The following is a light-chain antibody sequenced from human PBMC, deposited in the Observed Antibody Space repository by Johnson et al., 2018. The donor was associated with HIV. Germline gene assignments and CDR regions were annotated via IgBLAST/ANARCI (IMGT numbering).Light chain of an antibody. CDR2: ENN. Sequence: HSVLTQPPSVSAAPGQKVTISCSGSSSNIGNKYVSWYQQLPGTAPKLLIYENNKRPSGIPDRFSGSKSGTSATLGITGLQTGDEADYYCGTWDSSLSGVFGTGTKVTVL. J-gene: IGLJ1*01. CDR3: GTWDSSLSGV. CDR1: SSNIGNKY. V-gene: IGLV1-51*02.